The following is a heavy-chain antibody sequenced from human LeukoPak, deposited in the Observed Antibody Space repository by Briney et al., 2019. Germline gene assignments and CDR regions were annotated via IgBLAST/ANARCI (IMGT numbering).Heavy chain of an antibody. J-gene: IGHJ4*02. D-gene: IGHD3-22*01. V-gene: IGHV3-23*01. CDR2: ISGSGGST. Sequence: GGSLRLSCAASGFTFSNAWMSWVRQAPGKGLEWVSAISGSGGSTYYADSVKGRFTISRDNSKNTLYLQMNSLRAEDTAVYYCAKEYYYDSSGPTGLFDYWGQGTLVTVSS. CDR3: AKEYYYDSSGPTGLFDY. CDR1: GFTFSNAW.